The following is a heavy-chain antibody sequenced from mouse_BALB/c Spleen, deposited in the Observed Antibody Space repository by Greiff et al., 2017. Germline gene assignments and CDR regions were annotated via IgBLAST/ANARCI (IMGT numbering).Heavy chain of an antibody. CDR3: ARWGYNDGLFAY. V-gene: IGHV5-17*02. J-gene: IGHJ3*01. CDR2: ISSGSSTI. D-gene: IGHD2-2*01. Sequence: EVKLVESGGGLVQPGGSRKLSCAASGFTFSSFGMHWVRQAPEKGLEWVAYISSGSSTIYYADTVKGRFTIARDNPKNTLFLQMTSLRSEDTAMYYCARWGYNDGLFAYWGQGTLVTVSA. CDR1: GFTFSSFG.